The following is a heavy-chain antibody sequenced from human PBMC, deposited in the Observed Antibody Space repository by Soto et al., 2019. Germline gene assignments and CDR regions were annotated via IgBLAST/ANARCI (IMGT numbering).Heavy chain of an antibody. Sequence: KPSETLSLTCAVSGGSISSSNWWSWVRQPPGKGLEWIGEIYHSGSTNYNPSLKSRVTISVDKSKNQFSLKLSSVTAADTAVYYCARGYCSSTSCPDPDFDYWGQGTLVTVSS. CDR3: ARGYCSSTSCPDPDFDY. J-gene: IGHJ4*02. D-gene: IGHD2-2*01. CDR2: IYHSGST. V-gene: IGHV4-4*02. CDR1: GGSISSSNW.